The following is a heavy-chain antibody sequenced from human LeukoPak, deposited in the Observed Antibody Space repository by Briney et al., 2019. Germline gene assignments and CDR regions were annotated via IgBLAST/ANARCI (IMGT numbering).Heavy chain of an antibody. CDR2: IWFDGSNK. V-gene: IGHV3-33*01. CDR3: ARAGIAADWFDP. CDR1: GFTFSSYA. Sequence: GGSLRFSCAASGFTFSSYAMHWVRQAPGKGLEWGAVIWFDGSNKYYADSVKGRFTISRDNSKNTLYLQMNSLRAEDTAVYYCARAGIAADWFDPWGQGTLVTVSS. J-gene: IGHJ5*02. D-gene: IGHD6-13*01.